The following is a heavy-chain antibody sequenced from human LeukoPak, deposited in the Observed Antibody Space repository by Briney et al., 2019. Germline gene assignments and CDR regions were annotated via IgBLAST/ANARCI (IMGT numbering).Heavy chain of an antibody. V-gene: IGHV4-4*07. D-gene: IGHD1-26*01. Sequence: SETLSVTCTVSGGSISSYYWSWIRQPAGKGLEWIGRIYTSGSTNYNPSLKSRVTMSVDTSKNQFSLKLSSVTAADTAVYYCARSGSFSDWFDPWGQGTLVTVSS. CDR2: IYTSGST. CDR1: GGSISSYY. CDR3: ARSGSFSDWFDP. J-gene: IGHJ5*02.